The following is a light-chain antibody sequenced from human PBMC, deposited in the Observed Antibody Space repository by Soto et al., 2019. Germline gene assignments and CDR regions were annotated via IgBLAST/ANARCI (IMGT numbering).Light chain of an antibody. CDR3: QTWGPGINWV. V-gene: IGLV4-69*01. CDR1: SGHSSYA. CDR2: LNSDGSH. Sequence: QAVLTQSPSASASLGASGKLTCTLSSGHSSYAIAWHQQQPEKGPRYLMKLNSDGSHSKGDGIPDRFSGSSSGAERYLTISSLQSEDEADYSCQTWGPGINWVFGGGTKLTVL. J-gene: IGLJ3*02.